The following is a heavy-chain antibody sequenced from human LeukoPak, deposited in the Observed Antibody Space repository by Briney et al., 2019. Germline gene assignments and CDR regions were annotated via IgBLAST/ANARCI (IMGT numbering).Heavy chain of an antibody. V-gene: IGHV1-46*01. D-gene: IGHD3-9*01. Sequence: ASVKVSCKASGYTFTSYYIFWVRQAPGQGLEWMGIINPRTGSTSYSQKLQGRVTMTTDTSTSTAYMELRSLRSDDTAVYYCARTSLLRYFDWLGYWGQGTLVTVSS. CDR1: GYTFTSYY. CDR3: ARTSLLRYFDWLGY. CDR2: INPRTGST. J-gene: IGHJ4*02.